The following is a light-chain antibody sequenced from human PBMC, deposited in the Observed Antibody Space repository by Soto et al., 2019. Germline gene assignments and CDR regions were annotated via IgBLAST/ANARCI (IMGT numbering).Light chain of an antibody. Sequence: DIQMTQSPSSLSASVGDRVTITCRASQGISTYLVWYQQRQGRAPKLLIYDASSLLSGVPSRFSGSGSGTDFTLTIRRLQPEDFATYYCQQSYRTPYTFGQGTKLETK. CDR2: DAS. V-gene: IGKV1-39*01. CDR3: QQSYRTPYT. J-gene: IGKJ2*01. CDR1: QGISTY.